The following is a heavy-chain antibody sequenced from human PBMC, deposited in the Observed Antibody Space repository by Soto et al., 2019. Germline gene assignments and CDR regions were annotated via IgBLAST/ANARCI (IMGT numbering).Heavy chain of an antibody. CDR2: IYTSGST. CDR1: GGSIRSYY. CDR3: ARGEVEDYYDSSGYYYYYGMDV. Sequence: SETLSLTCTVSGGSIRSYYWSWIRQPAGKGLEWIGRIYTSGSTNYNPSLKSRVTMSVDTSKNQFSLKLSSVTAADTAVYYCARGEVEDYYDSSGYYYYYGMDVWGQGTTVTVSS. J-gene: IGHJ6*02. D-gene: IGHD3-22*01. V-gene: IGHV4-4*07.